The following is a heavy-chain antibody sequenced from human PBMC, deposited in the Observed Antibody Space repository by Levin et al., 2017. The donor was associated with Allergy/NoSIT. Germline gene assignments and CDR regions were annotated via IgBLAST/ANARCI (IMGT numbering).Heavy chain of an antibody. D-gene: IGHD5-24*01. J-gene: IGHJ4*02. Sequence: SETLSLTCTVSGGSIISYYWSWIRQPPGKGLEWLANVYYSGNSHYNPSLRSRVTISVDTSKSQFSLNLSSLTAADTAVYYCARDGYKSRVGGFDYWGQGTLVTVSS. CDR1: GGSIISYY. V-gene: IGHV4-59*01. CDR2: VYYSGNS. CDR3: ARDGYKSRVGGFDY.